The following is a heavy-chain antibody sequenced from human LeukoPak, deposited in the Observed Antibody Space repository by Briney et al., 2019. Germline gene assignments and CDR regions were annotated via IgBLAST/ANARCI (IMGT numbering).Heavy chain of an antibody. D-gene: IGHD1-26*01. Sequence: SQTLSLTCALSGDNVSSNSAAWNWIRQSPSRGLEWLVRTYYRSKWYNDYAVSVKNRITINPDTSKNQFSLPLNSVTPEDTAVYYCARDPVGALDALDMWGQGTMVTVSS. J-gene: IGHJ3*02. V-gene: IGHV6-1*01. CDR3: ARDPVGALDALDM. CDR1: GDNVSSNSAA. CDR2: TYYRSKWYN.